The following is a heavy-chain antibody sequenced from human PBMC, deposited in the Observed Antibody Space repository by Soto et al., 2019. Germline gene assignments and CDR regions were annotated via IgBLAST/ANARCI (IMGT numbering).Heavy chain of an antibody. D-gene: IGHD4-17*01. CDR1: GDSISGSRW. V-gene: IGHV4-4*02. CDR3: VGNGYYSLDV. J-gene: IGHJ6*02. Sequence: SETLSLTCAVSGDSISGSRWWSWVRQSPGKGLDWIGEVYHTGTTRYNTSLKSRVTISVDTSRNHFSLNLNSLTAADTAVYYCVGNGYYSLDVWGQGTTVSVSS. CDR2: VYHTGTT.